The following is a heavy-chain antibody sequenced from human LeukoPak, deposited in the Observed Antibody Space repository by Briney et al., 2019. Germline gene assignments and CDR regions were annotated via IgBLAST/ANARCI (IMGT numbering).Heavy chain of an antibody. CDR1: GGSISSYY. CDR3: ARRHGSYSSGWYLDY. D-gene: IGHD6-19*01. J-gene: IGHJ4*02. Sequence: PSETLSLTCTVSGGSISSYYWSWIRQPPGKGLEWIGYIYYSGSTNYNPSLKSRVTISVDTSKNQFSLKLSSVTAADTAVYYCARRHGSYSSGWYLDYWGQGTLVTVSS. V-gene: IGHV4-59*01. CDR2: IYYSGST.